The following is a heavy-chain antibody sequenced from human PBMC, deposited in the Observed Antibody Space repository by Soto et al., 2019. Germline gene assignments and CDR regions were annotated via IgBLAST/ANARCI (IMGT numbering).Heavy chain of an antibody. CDR3: ARAVFSSILYIDF. CDR1: GDSISSRGYT. V-gene: IGHV4-30-2*01. Sequence: SETLSLTCGISGDSISSRGYTWTWIRQPPGKGLEWIGYIYPSGAAYYNPSLKSRVTISLETSKNRFSLNVKSATAADTAVYYCARAVFSSILYIDFWGQGTMVTVSS. J-gene: IGHJ4*03. CDR2: IYPSGAA. D-gene: IGHD3-10*01.